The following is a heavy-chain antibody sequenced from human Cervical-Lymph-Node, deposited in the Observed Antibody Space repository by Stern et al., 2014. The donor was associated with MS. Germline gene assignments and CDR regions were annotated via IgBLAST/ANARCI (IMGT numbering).Heavy chain of an antibody. V-gene: IGHV4-59*01. CDR3: ARDLRDYGDYHMGWFDP. J-gene: IGHJ5*02. CDR1: GGSISSYC. Sequence: QLQLQESGPGLVKPSETLSLTCTVSGGSISSYCWSWIRQPPGKGLEWIGYIYYSGSTNYNPSLKSRVTISVDTSKNQFSLKLSSVTAADTAVYYCARDLRDYGDYHMGWFDPWGQGTLVTVSS. CDR2: IYYSGST. D-gene: IGHD4-17*01.